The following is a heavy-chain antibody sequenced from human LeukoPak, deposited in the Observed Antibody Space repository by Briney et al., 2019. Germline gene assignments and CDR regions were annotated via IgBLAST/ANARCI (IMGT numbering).Heavy chain of an antibody. V-gene: IGHV3-21*01. CDR3: ASGQFWSAYYYDY. CDR2: ISSSSYI. J-gene: IGHJ4*01. D-gene: IGHD3-3*01. Sequence: GGSVRLSCAASGFTFSSYSMNWVRQAPGRGLEWVSSISSSSYIYYADSVKGRFTISRDNAKNTLYLQMNSLRAEDTAVYYCASGQFWSAYYYDYWGQGTLVTVSS. CDR1: GFTFSSYS.